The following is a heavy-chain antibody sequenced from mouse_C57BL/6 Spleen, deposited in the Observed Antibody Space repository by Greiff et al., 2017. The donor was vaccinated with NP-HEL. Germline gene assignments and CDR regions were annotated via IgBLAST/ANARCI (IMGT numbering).Heavy chain of an antibody. V-gene: IGHV1-80*01. D-gene: IGHD1-1*01. CDR2: IYPGDGDT. Sequence: QVQLKQSGAELVKPGASVKISCKASGYAFSSYWMNWVKQRPGKGLEWIGQIYPGDGDTNYNGKFKGKATLTADKSSSTAYMQLSSLTSEDSAVYFCARRDDGGAMDYWGQGTSVTVSS. J-gene: IGHJ4*01. CDR1: GYAFSSYW. CDR3: ARRDDGGAMDY.